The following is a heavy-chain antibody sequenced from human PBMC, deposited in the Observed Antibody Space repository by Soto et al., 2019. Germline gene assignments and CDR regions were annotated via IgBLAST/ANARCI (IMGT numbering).Heavy chain of an antibody. V-gene: IGHV3-66*01. CDR3: ARGGGPMYAFDI. D-gene: IGHD3-16*01. CDR1: GFTVSSNY. Sequence: GGSLILSCAASGFTVSSNYMSWVRQAPGKGLEWVSVIYSGGITYYAESVKGRFTISRHNSKNTLYLQMNSLRAEDTAVYYCARGGGPMYAFDIWGQGTMVTVSS. CDR2: IYSGGIT. J-gene: IGHJ3*02.